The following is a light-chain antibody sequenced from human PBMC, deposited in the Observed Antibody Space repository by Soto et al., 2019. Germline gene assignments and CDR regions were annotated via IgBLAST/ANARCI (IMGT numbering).Light chain of an antibody. J-gene: IGLJ2*01. CDR3: CSYAGSSTLV. CDR2: DDN. Sequence: QSALTQPASVSGSAGRSITISCTGSSSDVGSYNLVSWYQQHPGKAPKLMIYDDNKRPSGVSNRFSGSKSGNTASLTISGLQAEDVADYHCCSYAGSSTLVFGGGTKLTVL. CDR1: SSDVGSYNL. V-gene: IGLV2-23*01.